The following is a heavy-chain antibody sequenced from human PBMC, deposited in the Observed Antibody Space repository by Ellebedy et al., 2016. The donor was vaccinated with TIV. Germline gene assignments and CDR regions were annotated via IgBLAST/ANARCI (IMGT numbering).Heavy chain of an antibody. J-gene: IGHJ5*02. Sequence: MPSETLSLTCVVYGGSFSGYYWSWIRQPPGQGLEWFGEINHSGNTNYNPSLKSRVTISVETSKNQFSLKLRSVTAADTAVFYCARGRRWFDEWGQGTLVTVSS. V-gene: IGHV4-34*01. CDR2: INHSGNT. D-gene: IGHD1-14*01. CDR1: GGSFSGYY. CDR3: ARGRRWFDE.